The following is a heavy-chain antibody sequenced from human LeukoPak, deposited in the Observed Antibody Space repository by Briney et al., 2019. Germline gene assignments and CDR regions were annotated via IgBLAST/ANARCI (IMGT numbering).Heavy chain of an antibody. V-gene: IGHV1-46*01. CDR3: ARDLQARVALYSPDF. J-gene: IGHJ4*02. CDR1: GYTFTTYY. D-gene: IGHD2-21*01. Sequence: ASVKVSCKASGYTFTTYYMHWARQAPRQGLEWMGIINPDSGSTNYAQNFQGRVTMTRDTSTSTVYMELSSLRSEDTAVYYCARDLQARVALYSPDFWGQGTLVTVSS. CDR2: INPDSGST.